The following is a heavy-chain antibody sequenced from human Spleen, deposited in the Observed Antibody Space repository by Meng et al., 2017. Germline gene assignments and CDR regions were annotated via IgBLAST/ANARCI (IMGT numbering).Heavy chain of an antibody. D-gene: IGHD6-13*01. J-gene: IGHJ1*01. CDR2: VHHRGST. Sequence: QVQLPHWGAGLFKPSETLSLTCAVYGGSLSGYYWSWIRQPPGKGLEWIGDVHHRGSTNYNPSLKSRVTISVDTSKNQFSLNLSSVTAADTAVYYCARLYNSRWNAAEYFQHWGQGTLVTASS. CDR1: GGSLSGYY. V-gene: IGHV4-34*02. CDR3: ARLYNSRWNAAEYFQH.